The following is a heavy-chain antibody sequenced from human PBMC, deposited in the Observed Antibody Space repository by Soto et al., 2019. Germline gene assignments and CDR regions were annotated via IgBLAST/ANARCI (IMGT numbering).Heavy chain of an antibody. CDR2: IWYDGSNK. CDR1: GFTFSSYG. D-gene: IGHD3-22*01. CDR3: ARPGPPTSYYYDSSGYYDYPFDY. V-gene: IGHV3-33*01. Sequence: GGSLRLSCAASGFTFSSYGMHWVRQAPGKGLEWVAVIWYDGSNKYYADSVKGRFTISRDNSKNTLYLQMNSLRAEDTAVYYCARPGPPTSYYYDSSGYYDYPFDYWGQGTLVTVSS. J-gene: IGHJ4*02.